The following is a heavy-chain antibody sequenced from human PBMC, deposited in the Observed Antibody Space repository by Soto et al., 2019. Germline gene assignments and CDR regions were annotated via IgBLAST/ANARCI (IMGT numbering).Heavy chain of an antibody. D-gene: IGHD1-26*01. CDR3: ARDRGSYLEYSFDY. Sequence: QVQLVESGGGLVKPGGSLRLSCAASGFTFSDYYMSWIRQAPGKGLEWVSYISSSSSYTNYADSVKGRFTISRDNAKNSLYLQMNSLRAEDTAVYYCARDRGSYLEYSFDYWGQGTLVTVSS. CDR1: GFTFSDYY. CDR2: ISSSSSYT. V-gene: IGHV3-11*06. J-gene: IGHJ4*02.